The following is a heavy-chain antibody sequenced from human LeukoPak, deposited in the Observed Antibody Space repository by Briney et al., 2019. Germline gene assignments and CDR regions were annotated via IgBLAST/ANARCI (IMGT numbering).Heavy chain of an antibody. V-gene: IGHV1-69*05. CDR1: GYTFTSYG. CDR2: IIPIFGTA. J-gene: IGHJ3*02. Sequence: GASVKVSCKASGYTFTSYGISWVRQAPGQGLEWMGGIIPIFGTANYAQKFQGRVTITTDESTSTAYMELSSLRSEDTAVYYCARQESGAFDIWGQGTMVTVSS. CDR3: ARQESGAFDI. D-gene: IGHD3-10*01.